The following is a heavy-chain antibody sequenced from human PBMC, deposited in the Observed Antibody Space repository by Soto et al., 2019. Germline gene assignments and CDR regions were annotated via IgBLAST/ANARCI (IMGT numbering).Heavy chain of an antibody. Sequence: GALRLSWAASGFTFSSYAMSWVRQAPGKGLEWVSAISGSGGSTYYADSVKGRFTISRDNSKNTLYLQMNSLRAEDTAVYYCAKDPGIVLMVSHPDVWGKGTTVTVSS. CDR2: ISGSGGST. D-gene: IGHD2-8*01. CDR1: GFTFSSYA. V-gene: IGHV3-23*01. CDR3: AKDPGIVLMVSHPDV. J-gene: IGHJ6*04.